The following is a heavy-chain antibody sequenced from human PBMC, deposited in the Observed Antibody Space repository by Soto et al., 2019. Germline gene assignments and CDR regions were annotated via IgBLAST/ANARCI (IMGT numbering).Heavy chain of an antibody. CDR3: AKDQCSGGSCYSIINWFDP. J-gene: IGHJ5*02. Sequence: PGGSLRLSCAASGFTFSSYAMSWVRQAPGKGLASVSAISGSGGSTYYADSVKGRLSISRDNSKNTLYLQMNSLRAEDTAVYYCAKDQCSGGSCYSIINWFDPWGQGTLVTVSS. D-gene: IGHD2-15*01. CDR2: ISGSGGST. V-gene: IGHV3-23*01. CDR1: GFTFSSYA.